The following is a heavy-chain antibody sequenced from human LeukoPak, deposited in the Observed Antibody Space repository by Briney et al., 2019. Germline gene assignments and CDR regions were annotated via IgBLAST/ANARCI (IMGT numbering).Heavy chain of an antibody. CDR2: ISSSSSYI. CDR1: GFTFSNSV. J-gene: IGHJ4*02. CDR3: ARTTSPGEPSRY. D-gene: IGHD3-16*01. V-gene: IGHV3-21*01. Sequence: GGSLRLSCAASGFTFSNSVVSWVRQAPGKGLEWVSSISSSSSYIYYADSVKGRFTISRDNAKNSLYLQMNSLRAEDTAVYYCARTTSPGEPSRYWGQGTLVTVSS.